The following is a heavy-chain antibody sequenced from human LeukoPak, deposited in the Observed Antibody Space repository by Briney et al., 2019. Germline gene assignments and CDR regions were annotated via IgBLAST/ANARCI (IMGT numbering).Heavy chain of an antibody. Sequence: SETLSLTCAVSGGSISSSNWWSWVRQPPGKGLEWIGEIYHSGSTNYNPSLKSRVTISVDKSKNQFSLKLSSVTAADTAVYYCARSHPIFGVVIAFDYWGQGTLVTVSS. CDR3: ARSHPIFGVVIAFDY. CDR2: IYHSGST. J-gene: IGHJ4*02. CDR1: GGSISSSNW. D-gene: IGHD3-3*01. V-gene: IGHV4-4*02.